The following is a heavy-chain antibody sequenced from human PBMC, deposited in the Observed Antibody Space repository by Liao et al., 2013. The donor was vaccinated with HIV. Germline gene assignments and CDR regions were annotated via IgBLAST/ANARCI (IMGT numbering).Heavy chain of an antibody. CDR2: IFHTGKT. D-gene: IGHD3-22*01. J-gene: IGHJ6*03. CDR3: ARGPRVEFYDSSGPYWYYYYMDV. V-gene: IGHV4-39*07. CDR1: GGSMATDTYY. Sequence: QLQLQESGPGLVKPSETLSLTCAVSGGSMATDTYYWGWIRQPPGKGLQWIGNIFHTGKTYYNPSLESRSTISVDTSRNQFSLIMNSVTAADTAVYYCARGPRVEFYDSSGPYWYYYYMDVWGKGTTVTVSS.